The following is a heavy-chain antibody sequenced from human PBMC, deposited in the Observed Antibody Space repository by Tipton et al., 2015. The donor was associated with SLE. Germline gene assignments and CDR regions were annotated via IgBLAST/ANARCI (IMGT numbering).Heavy chain of an antibody. CDR3: ARAGRAWNLFDY. CDR2: IYHSGST. Sequence: TLSLTCTVSGYSISSGYYWGWIRQPPGKGLEWIGSIYHSGSTYYNPSLKSRVTISVDTSKNQFSLKRSSVTAADTAVYYCARAGRAWNLFDYWGQGTLVTVSS. CDR1: GYSISSGYY. D-gene: IGHD1-1*01. V-gene: IGHV4-38-2*02. J-gene: IGHJ4*02.